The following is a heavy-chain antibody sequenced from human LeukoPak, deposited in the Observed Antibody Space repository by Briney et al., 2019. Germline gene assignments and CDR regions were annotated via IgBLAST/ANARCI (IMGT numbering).Heavy chain of an antibody. CDR3: ARGRNLIAVAPSGFDP. Sequence: GASVKVSCKASGYTFTSYDINWVRQATGQGLEWMGWMNPNSGNTGYAQKFQGRVTMTRNTSISTAYMELSSLRSEDTAVYYCARGRNLIAVAPSGFDPWGQGTLVTVSS. CDR1: GYTFTSYD. CDR2: MNPNSGNT. D-gene: IGHD6-19*01. V-gene: IGHV1-8*01. J-gene: IGHJ5*02.